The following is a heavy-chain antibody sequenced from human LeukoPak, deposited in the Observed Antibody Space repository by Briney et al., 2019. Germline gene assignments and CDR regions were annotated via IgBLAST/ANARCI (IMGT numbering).Heavy chain of an antibody. CDR1: GGTFSSYA. Sequence: ASVTVSCKASGGTFSSYAISWVRQAPGQVREWMGGSIPIFGTANHAQKFQGRVTIPADDSTSTAYMELSSLRSEDTAVYYCARVGGVVGDDDSWGQGTLVTVSS. CDR2: SIPIFGTA. J-gene: IGHJ5*02. CDR3: ARVGGVVGDDDS. D-gene: IGHD1-26*01. V-gene: IGHV1-69*01.